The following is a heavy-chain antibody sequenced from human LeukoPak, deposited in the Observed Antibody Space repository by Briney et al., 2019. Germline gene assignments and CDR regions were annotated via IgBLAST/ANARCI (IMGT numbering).Heavy chain of an antibody. V-gene: IGHV3-9*01. D-gene: IGHD6-25*01. J-gene: IGHJ1*01. CDR2: ISWNSGNI. Sequence: GGSLRLSCAVSGFTFDDYAMHWVRQAPGKGLEWVSGISWNSGNIAYVDSVKGRFTISRDNAKNSLYLQMNSLRAEDTALYYCAKDYAPYTSDSGYFQHWGQGTLVTVSS. CDR3: AKDYAPYTSDSGYFQH. CDR1: GFTFDDYA.